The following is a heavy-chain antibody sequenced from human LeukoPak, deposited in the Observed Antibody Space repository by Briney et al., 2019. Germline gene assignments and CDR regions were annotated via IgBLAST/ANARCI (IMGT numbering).Heavy chain of an antibody. D-gene: IGHD1-26*01. J-gene: IGHJ4*02. CDR1: GFTFSSYA. Sequence: GGSLRLSCAASGFTFSSYAMSWVRQAPGKGLEWVSAISGSGGSTYYADSVKGRFTISRDNSKNKVYLQMNSLRAEDTAVYYCAKDSWEVGATSEIDYWGQGTLVTVSS. CDR3: AKDSWEVGATSEIDY. V-gene: IGHV3-23*01. CDR2: ISGSGGST.